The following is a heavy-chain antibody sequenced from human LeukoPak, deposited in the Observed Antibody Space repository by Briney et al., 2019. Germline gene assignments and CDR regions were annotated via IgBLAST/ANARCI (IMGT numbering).Heavy chain of an antibody. CDR3: ARGRKQWLVQMNWVLLPYYFDY. Sequence: GASVKVSCKASGYTFTSYDINWVRQATGQGLEWMGWMNPNSGNTGYAQKFQGRVTITRNTSISTAYMELSSLRSEDTAVYYCARGRKQWLVQMNWVLLPYYFDYWGQGTLVTVSS. J-gene: IGHJ4*02. CDR1: GYTFTSYD. CDR2: MNPNSGNT. V-gene: IGHV1-8*03. D-gene: IGHD6-19*01.